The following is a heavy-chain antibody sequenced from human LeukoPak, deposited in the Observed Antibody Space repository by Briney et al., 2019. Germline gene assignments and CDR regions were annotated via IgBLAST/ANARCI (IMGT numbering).Heavy chain of an antibody. CDR3: AKGYLRDSSGYRGLYFDY. D-gene: IGHD3-22*01. Sequence: GGPLRLSCAASGFTFSDYYMSWIRQAPGKGLEWVSYISSSGSTIYDADSVKGRFTISRDNAKNSLYLQMNSLRAEDTAVYYCAKGYLRDSSGYRGLYFDYWGQGTLVTVSS. V-gene: IGHV3-11*04. CDR2: ISSSGSTI. J-gene: IGHJ4*02. CDR1: GFTFSDYY.